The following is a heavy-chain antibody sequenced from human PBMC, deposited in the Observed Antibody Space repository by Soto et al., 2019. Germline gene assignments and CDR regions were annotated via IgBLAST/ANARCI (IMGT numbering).Heavy chain of an antibody. V-gene: IGHV3-21*01. CDR3: ATMTTVTSDY. CDR2: ISSSSSYI. D-gene: IGHD4-4*01. CDR1: GFTFSSYS. J-gene: IGHJ4*02. Sequence: EVQLVESGGGLVKPGGSLRLSCAASGFTFSSYSMNWVRQAPGKGLEWVSSISSSSSYIYYADSVKGRFTISRDNAKNSLYQQMNSLRAEDTAVYYCATMTTVTSDYWGQGTLVTVSS.